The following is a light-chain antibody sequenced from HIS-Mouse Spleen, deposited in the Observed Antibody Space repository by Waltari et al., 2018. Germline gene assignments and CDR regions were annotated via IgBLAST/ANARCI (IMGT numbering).Light chain of an antibody. CDR1: STAGGSYNP. J-gene: IGLJ3*02. CDR3: CSYAGSSTLV. V-gene: IGLV2-23*01. Sequence: QSALTQPASVSGSPGQSIPISCTGTSTAGGSYNPVSWYQQHPGKAPKLMIYAGSKRPSGVSNRFSGSKSGNTASLTISGLQAEDEADYYCCSYAGSSTLVFGGGTKLTVL. CDR2: AGS.